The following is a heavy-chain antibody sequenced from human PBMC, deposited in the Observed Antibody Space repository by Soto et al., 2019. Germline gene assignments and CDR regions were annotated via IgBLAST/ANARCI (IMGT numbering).Heavy chain of an antibody. V-gene: IGHV1-69*02. CDR2: IIPMLGIA. Sequence: QVQLVQSGAEVKKPGSSVKVSCRASGATFSTHTIIWVRQAPRQGLEWVGRIIPMLGIANYAQKFQGRVTITADKSTSTAYMELSSLRSEDTALYYCARDKDQLPTDWGQGTLVTVSS. CDR3: ARDKDQLPTD. D-gene: IGHD2-2*01. J-gene: IGHJ1*01. CDR1: GATFSTHT.